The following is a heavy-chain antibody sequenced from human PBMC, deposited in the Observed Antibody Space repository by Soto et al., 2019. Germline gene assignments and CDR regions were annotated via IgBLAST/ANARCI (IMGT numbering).Heavy chain of an antibody. D-gene: IGHD2-8*01. CDR2: ISGSADGT. J-gene: IGHJ6*02. CDR1: GFTFSSFA. CDR3: AKTRGAMIYAISVYGMDV. V-gene: IGHV3-23*01. Sequence: EVQLLESGGGLVQPGGSLRLSCAASGFTFSSFALNWVRQAPGKGLEWVSIISGSADGTFYADSVKGRFTIYRDNSNNMLYLQINSLRAEDTAVYYCAKTRGAMIYAISVYGMDVWGQGTTVTVS.